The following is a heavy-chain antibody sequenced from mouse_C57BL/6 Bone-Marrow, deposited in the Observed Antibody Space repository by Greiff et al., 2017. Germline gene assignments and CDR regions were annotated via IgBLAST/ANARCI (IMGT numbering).Heavy chain of an antibody. CDR1: GYSFTSYY. CDR3: ARTLLWLRRDFDY. CDR2: IYPGSGNT. J-gene: IGHJ2*01. D-gene: IGHD2-2*01. Sequence: QVQLKHSGPELVKPGASVKISCKASGYSFTSYYIHWVKQRPGQGLEWIGWIYPGSGNTKYNEKFKGKATLTADTSSSTAYMQLSSLTSEDSAVYYCARTLLWLRRDFDYWGQGTTLTVSS. V-gene: IGHV1-66*01.